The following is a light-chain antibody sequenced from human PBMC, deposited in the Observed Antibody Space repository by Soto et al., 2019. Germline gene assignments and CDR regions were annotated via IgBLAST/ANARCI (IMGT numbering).Light chain of an antibody. CDR1: QNIDRE. CDR3: PKFKSYPAP. Sequence: DIQMTQSPSTLSASVGDRVTIACRASQNIDRELAWYQQKPGKAPNLLIYKASSLKSGVPLTFRGSGSGTEFTLTITGLHPADSATNYCPKFKSYPAPSGQGTRLEIK. J-gene: IGKJ5*01. CDR2: KAS. V-gene: IGKV1-5*03.